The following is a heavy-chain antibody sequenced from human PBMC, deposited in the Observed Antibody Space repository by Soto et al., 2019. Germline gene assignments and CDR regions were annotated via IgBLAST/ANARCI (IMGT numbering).Heavy chain of an antibody. CDR3: VRQGVRSSGWCDL. V-gene: IGHV5-51*01. CDR2: IHPRDSDA. J-gene: IGHJ5*02. CDR1: GYTFTNNW. D-gene: IGHD3-22*01. Sequence: GEALKISFKGSGYTFTNNWIALVRQKPGKGLGWMGLIHPRDSDARYSPSFQGQVTLSADRSSSTAYLQWTSVQASDSAMYYCVRQGVRSSGWCDLWGQGTQVTVSS.